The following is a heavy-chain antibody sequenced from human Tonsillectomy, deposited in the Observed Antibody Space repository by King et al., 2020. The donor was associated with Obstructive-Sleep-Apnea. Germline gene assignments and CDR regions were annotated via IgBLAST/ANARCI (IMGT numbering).Heavy chain of an antibody. D-gene: IGHD2-2*02. CDR2: ILYDGSNI. CDR1: GFTFRSYG. J-gene: IGHJ4*01. V-gene: IGHV3-30*03. CDR3: ARDXAXXFSXYLGXXXX. Sequence: VQLVESGGGVVQPGGSLRLSCAASGFTFRSYGMHWVRQAPGKGLEWVAVILYDGSNIYYSDSVKGRFTISRDNSKNTLFLQMNSLRDDDTAVYFCARDXAXXFSXYLGXXXXXXHGTLVTVSS.